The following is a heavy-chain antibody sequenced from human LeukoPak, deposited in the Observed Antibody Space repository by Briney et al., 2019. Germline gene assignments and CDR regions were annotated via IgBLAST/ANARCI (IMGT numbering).Heavy chain of an antibody. J-gene: IGHJ4*02. CDR2: IRWWCGST. CDR1: GFTFCSFS. V-gene: IGHV3-23*01. CDR3: ARERMDPYYYDSSGYYPLDY. D-gene: IGHD3-22*01. Sequence: GSLRLSLGGPGFTFCSFSISWVRQAPGKGLGVGFAIRWWCGSTYYADSVKGRFTISRDNAKNSLYLQMNSLRAEDTAVYYCARERMDPYYYDSSGYYPLDYWGQGTLVTVSS.